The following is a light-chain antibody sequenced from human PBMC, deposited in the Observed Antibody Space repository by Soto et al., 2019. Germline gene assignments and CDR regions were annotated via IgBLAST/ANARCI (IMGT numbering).Light chain of an antibody. J-gene: IGLJ1*01. CDR1: SSDIGVYNY. CDR2: EVS. Sequence: QSALTQPASVSGSPGQSITISCTGTSSDIGVYNYVSWYQQHPGKAPKLVICEVSNRPSGVSSRFSGSKSGNTASLAISGLQSEDEADYYCAAWDDSLNGLDVFGTGTKLTVL. V-gene: IGLV2-14*01. CDR3: AAWDDSLNGLDV.